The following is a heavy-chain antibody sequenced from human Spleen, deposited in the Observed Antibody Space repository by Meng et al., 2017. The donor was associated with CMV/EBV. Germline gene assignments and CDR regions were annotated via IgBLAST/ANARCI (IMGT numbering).Heavy chain of an antibody. V-gene: IGHV1-2*02. J-gene: IGHJ4*02. CDR1: GYTFAGYH. CDR3: ARLLHVPYYDSSDYYDY. CDR2: SNPKTAAT. D-gene: IGHD3-22*01. Sequence: ASVKVSCKASGYTFAGYHVHWVRQAPGQGLEWMGWSNPKTAATHYAQKFQGRVTMTTDTSISTAYMDLSRLRSDDTAVYFFARLLHVPYYDSSDYYDYWGQGTLVTVSS.